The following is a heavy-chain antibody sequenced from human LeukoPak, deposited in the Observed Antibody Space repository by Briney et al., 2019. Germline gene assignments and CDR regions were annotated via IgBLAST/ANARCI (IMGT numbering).Heavy chain of an antibody. CDR2: IYYNGNT. CDR3: ARDGGSYGDIAEYFQR. D-gene: IGHD4-17*01. Sequence: PSETLSLTCTVSGGSVSSGRYYWSWIRPPPGKGLEWIGYIYYNGNTNYNPSLKSRDTISVDTSKNQFSLKLSSVTAADTAVYYCARDGGSYGDIAEYFQRWGQGTLVTVSS. CDR1: GGSVSSGRYY. J-gene: IGHJ1*01. V-gene: IGHV4-61*01.